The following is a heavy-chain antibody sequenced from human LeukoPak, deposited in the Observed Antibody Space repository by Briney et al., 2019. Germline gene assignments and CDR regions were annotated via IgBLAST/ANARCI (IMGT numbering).Heavy chain of an antibody. Sequence: ASVKVSCKASGYTFTGHYMHWVRQAPGQGLEWMGRIHPNSGDTIYAQIFQGRVTMTRDTSVSTAYMELSSLTSGDTAVYYCATNLPSWAQGTLVTVSS. CDR2: IHPNSGDT. J-gene: IGHJ5*02. V-gene: IGHV1-2*06. CDR1: GYTFTGHY. CDR3: ATNLPS.